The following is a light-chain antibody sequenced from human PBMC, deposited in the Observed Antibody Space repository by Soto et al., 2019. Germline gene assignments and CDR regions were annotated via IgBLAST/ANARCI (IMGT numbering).Light chain of an antibody. Sequence: QSALTQPASVSGSPGQSITISCTGTSSDLGGYDYVSWYQQHPGKAPKLMIYGVINRPSGVSNRFSGSKSGNTDSLTISGLQAPDEADYYCSSYTSTNSPVVFGGGTKLT. CDR2: GVI. V-gene: IGLV2-14*01. J-gene: IGLJ2*01. CDR3: SSYTSTNSPVV. CDR1: SSDLGGYDY.